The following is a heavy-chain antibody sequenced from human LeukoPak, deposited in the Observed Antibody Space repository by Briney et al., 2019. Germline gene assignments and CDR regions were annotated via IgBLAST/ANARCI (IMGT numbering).Heavy chain of an antibody. J-gene: IGHJ4*02. CDR3: ARERGSSREFDY. CDR1: GGSISSYY. V-gene: IGHV4-59*12. D-gene: IGHD6-13*01. CDR2: IYYSGST. Sequence: SETLSLTCTVSGGSISSYYWSWIRQPPGKGLEWIGYIYYSGSTYYNPSLKSRVTISVDTSKNQFSLKLSSVTAADTAVYYCARERGSSREFDYWGQGTLVTVSS.